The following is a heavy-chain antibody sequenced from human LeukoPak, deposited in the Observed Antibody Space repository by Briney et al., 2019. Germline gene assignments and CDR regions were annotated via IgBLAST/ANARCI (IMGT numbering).Heavy chain of an antibody. Sequence: SETLSLTCAVYGGSFSGYYWSWIRQPPGKGLEWIGEINHSGSTNYNPSLKSRVTISVDTSKNQFPLKLSSVTAADTAVYYCASRQLWLRRGWFDPWGQGTLVTVSS. D-gene: IGHD5-18*01. J-gene: IGHJ5*02. CDR2: INHSGST. CDR1: GGSFSGYY. CDR3: ASRQLWLRRGWFDP. V-gene: IGHV4-34*01.